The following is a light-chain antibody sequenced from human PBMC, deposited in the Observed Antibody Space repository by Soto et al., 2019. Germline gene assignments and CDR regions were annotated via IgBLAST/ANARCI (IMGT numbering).Light chain of an antibody. J-gene: IGKJ1*01. CDR1: QTISRW. V-gene: IGKV1-5*03. CDR3: QHYNSYSEA. Sequence: DIKMTQSPSTLSGSVGDRVTITCGASQTISRWLAWYQQKPGKAPKLLIYKASTLKSGVPSRFSGSGSGTEFTLTTSTLQPDDLATHYCQHYNSYSEAFAQGPVVDIK. CDR2: KAS.